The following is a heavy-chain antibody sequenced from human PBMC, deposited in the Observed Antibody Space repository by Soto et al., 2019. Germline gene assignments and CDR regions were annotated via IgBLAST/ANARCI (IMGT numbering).Heavy chain of an antibody. Sequence: SVKVSCKASGGTFTTYAFNWVRQAPGQGLEWMGGIVTFTGTTKYAQNFQGRVTITADKSTSTTYMDLSSLTSGDTAMYYCATLPKSGSYVKFDYWGQGTLVT. V-gene: IGHV1-69*06. J-gene: IGHJ4*02. D-gene: IGHD3-3*01. CDR2: IVTFTGTT. CDR3: ATLPKSGSYVKFDY. CDR1: GGTFTTYA.